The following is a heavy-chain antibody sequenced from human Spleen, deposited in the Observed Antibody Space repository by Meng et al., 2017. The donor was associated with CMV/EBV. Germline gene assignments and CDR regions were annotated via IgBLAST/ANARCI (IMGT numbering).Heavy chain of an antibody. D-gene: IGHD2-21*01. J-gene: IGHJ4*02. Sequence: SVKVSCKASGGTFSSYAISWVRQAPGQGLEWMGGIIPIFGTANYAQKFQGRVTITTDESTSTAYMELSSLRSEDTAMYYCATGHGGDQPWDYWGQGTLVTVSS. V-gene: IGHV1-69*05. CDR2: IIPIFGTA. CDR3: ATGHGGDQPWDY. CDR1: GGTFSSYA.